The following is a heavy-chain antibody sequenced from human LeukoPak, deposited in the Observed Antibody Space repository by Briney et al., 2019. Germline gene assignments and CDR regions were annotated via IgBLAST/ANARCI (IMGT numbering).Heavy chain of an antibody. Sequence: SETLSLTCAVYGGSFSGYYWSWIRQPPGKGLEWIGEINHSGGTNYNPSLKSRVTISVDTSKNQFSLKLSSVTAADTAVYYCARGLYCSGGSCYRDAFDIWGQGTMVTVSS. V-gene: IGHV4-34*01. CDR3: ARGLYCSGGSCYRDAFDI. J-gene: IGHJ3*02. CDR2: INHSGGT. CDR1: GGSFSGYY. D-gene: IGHD2-15*01.